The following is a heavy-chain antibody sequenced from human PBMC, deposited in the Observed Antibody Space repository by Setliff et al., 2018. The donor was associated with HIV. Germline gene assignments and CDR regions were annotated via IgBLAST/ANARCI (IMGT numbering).Heavy chain of an antibody. Sequence: ASVKVSCKASGYSFTGYYIHWVRQAPGQGLEWMGWINPNTGGTNCAQRFQGRVTMTRDTSISTVYMEVSRLRSDDTAVYYCARHGSYYNVAFGIWGQGTMVTVSS. J-gene: IGHJ3*02. D-gene: IGHD3-10*01. CDR3: ARHGSYYNVAFGI. CDR1: GYSFTGYY. V-gene: IGHV1-2*02. CDR2: INPNTGGT.